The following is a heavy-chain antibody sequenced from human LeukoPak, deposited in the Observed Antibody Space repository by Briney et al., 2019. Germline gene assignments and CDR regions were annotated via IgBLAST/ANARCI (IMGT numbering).Heavy chain of an antibody. CDR1: GVTFRSYA. CDR2: ISNSGVNT. D-gene: IGHD6-19*01. J-gene: IGHJ4*02. V-gene: IGHV3-23*01. Sequence: GGSLRLSCEASGVTFRSYAMSWVRQAPGKGLEWVSLISNSGVNTYYANSVKGRFTISRDNSKNTLYLQMNSLRDEDTAIYYCAKRNSSGWYYFDYWGQGTLVTVSS. CDR3: AKRNSSGWYYFDY.